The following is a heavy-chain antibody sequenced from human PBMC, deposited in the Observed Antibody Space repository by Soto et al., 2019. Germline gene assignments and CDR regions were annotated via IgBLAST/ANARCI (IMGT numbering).Heavy chain of an antibody. V-gene: IGHV3-30*18. CDR3: AKDSAGSWKWELLDY. J-gene: IGHJ4*02. D-gene: IGHD1-26*01. CDR2: ISYDGSNK. CDR1: GFTFSSYG. Sequence: GGSLRLSCAASGFTFSSYGMHWVRQAPGKGLEWVAVISYDGSNKYYADSVKGRFTISRDNSKNTLYLQMNSLRAEDTAVYYCAKDSAGSWKWELLDYWGQGTLVTVSS.